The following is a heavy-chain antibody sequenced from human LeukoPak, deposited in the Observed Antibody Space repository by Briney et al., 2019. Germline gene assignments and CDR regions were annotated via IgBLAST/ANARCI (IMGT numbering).Heavy chain of an antibody. CDR2: ISASGGDT. V-gene: IGHV3-23*01. D-gene: IGHD2-8*01. CDR3: AKDVRRCNGACT. CDR1: GFSFSTYS. J-gene: IGHJ5*02. Sequence: PGGSLRLSCAASGFSFSTYSFSWVRQAPGKGLEWVSSISASGGDTFYADSVKGRFTISRDNSKNTLSLQMNSLRVEDTAIYYCAKDVRRCNGACTWGQGTLVTVSS.